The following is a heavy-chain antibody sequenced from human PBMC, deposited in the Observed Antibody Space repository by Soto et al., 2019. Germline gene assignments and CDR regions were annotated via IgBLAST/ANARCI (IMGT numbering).Heavy chain of an antibody. V-gene: IGHV1-69*02. D-gene: IGHD3-10*01. Sequence: QVQLVQSGTEVKKPGSSVKVSCKASGDTFSFYTINWVRQAPGLGLEWVGRINPIVSMSNYAQKFQGRVSMTADKSTSTAYMELRSLRSVDTAMYFCAASYGSGYRAFDYWGQGALVTVSS. CDR3: AASYGSGYRAFDY. J-gene: IGHJ4*02. CDR1: GDTFSFYT. CDR2: INPIVSMS.